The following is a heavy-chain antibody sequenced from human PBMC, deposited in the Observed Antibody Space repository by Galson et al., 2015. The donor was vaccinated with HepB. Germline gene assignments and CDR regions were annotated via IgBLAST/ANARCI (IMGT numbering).Heavy chain of an antibody. J-gene: IGHJ1*01. V-gene: IGHV3-30-3*01. D-gene: IGHD3-22*01. CDR2: ISYDGSNK. Sequence: SLRLSCAASGFTFSSYAMHWVRQAPGKGLEWVAVISYDGSNKYYADSVKGRFTISRDNSKNTLYLQMNSLRAEDTAVYYCARGPGSSGYYEYFQHWGQGTLVTVSS. CDR1: GFTFSSYA. CDR3: ARGPGSSGYYEYFQH.